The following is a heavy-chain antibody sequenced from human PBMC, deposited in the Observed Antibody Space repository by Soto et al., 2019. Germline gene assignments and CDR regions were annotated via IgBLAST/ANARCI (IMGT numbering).Heavy chain of an antibody. Sequence: PGGSLRLSCAASGFTFSSYSMNWVRQAPGKGLEWVSYISSSSSTIYYADSVKGRFTISRDNAKNSLYLQMNSLRDEDTAVYYCARDRNIITMVRGVIVAKDYGMDVWGQGTTVTVSS. J-gene: IGHJ6*02. CDR2: ISSSSSTI. D-gene: IGHD3-10*01. CDR1: GFTFSSYS. CDR3: ARDRNIITMVRGVIVAKDYGMDV. V-gene: IGHV3-48*02.